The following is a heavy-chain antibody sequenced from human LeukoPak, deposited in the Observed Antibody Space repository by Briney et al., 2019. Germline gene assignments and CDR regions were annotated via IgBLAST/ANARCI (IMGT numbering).Heavy chain of an antibody. D-gene: IGHD2-2*01. J-gene: IGHJ3*01. CDR2: IYYSGST. Sequence: WETLSLTCSVSGGSIRPYYWSWIRQPPGKGLEWIGYIYYSGSTKYNPSLKSRVTISVDTSKNQFSLKLSSVTAADTAVYYCARQRRYDADAFDVWGQGTMVTVSS. CDR1: GGSIRPYY. CDR3: ARQRRYDADAFDV. V-gene: IGHV4-59*08.